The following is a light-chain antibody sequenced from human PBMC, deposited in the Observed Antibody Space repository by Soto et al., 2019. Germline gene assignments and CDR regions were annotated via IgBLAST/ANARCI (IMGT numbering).Light chain of an antibody. CDR3: AAWDDNLSGLYV. J-gene: IGLJ1*01. Sequence: QSVLTQSPSASGTPGQRVTIPCSGGASTIGRNYVYWYQQLPGTAPKLLIYRNSQRPSGVPDRFSGSKSGTSASLAISGLRSEDEADYYCAAWDDNLSGLYVFGAGTKVTVL. CDR1: ASTIGRNY. CDR2: RNS. V-gene: IGLV1-47*01.